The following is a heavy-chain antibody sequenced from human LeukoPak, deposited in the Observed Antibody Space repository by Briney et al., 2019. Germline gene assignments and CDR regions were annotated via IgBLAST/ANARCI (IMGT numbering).Heavy chain of an antibody. J-gene: IGHJ4*02. CDR1: GFTFSSYG. CDR2: ISYDGSNK. D-gene: IGHD6-13*01. V-gene: IGHV3-30*03. Sequence: GGSLRLSCATSGFTFSSYGMHWVRQAPGKGLEWVAVISYDGSNKYYADSVKGRFTISRDNSKNTLYLQMNSLRAEDTAVYYCAVPKRGYSSSWFDYWGQGTLVTVSS. CDR3: AVPKRGYSSSWFDY.